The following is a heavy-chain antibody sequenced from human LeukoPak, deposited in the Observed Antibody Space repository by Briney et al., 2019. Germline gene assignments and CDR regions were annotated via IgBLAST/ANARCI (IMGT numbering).Heavy chain of an antibody. CDR2: INSDGSST. J-gene: IGHJ4*02. CDR3: ARVGGSYYFDY. Sequence: GGSLRLSCAASGFTFSSYWMHWVRQAPGKGLVWVSRINSDGSSTSYADSVKGRFTISRDNAKNSLYLQMNSLRAEDTAVYYCARVGGSYYFDYWGQGTLVTVSS. D-gene: IGHD1-26*01. CDR1: GFTFSSYW. V-gene: IGHV3-74*01.